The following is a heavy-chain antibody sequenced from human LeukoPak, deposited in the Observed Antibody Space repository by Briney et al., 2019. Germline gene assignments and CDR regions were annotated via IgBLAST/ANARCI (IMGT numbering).Heavy chain of an antibody. CDR3: ARGSDILTGYSLYYYYGMDV. CDR1: GYTFTSYD. CDR2: MNPNSGNT. J-gene: IGHJ6*02. V-gene: IGHV1-8*01. Sequence: PAASVKVSCKASGYTFTSYDINWVRQATGQGLEWMGWMNPNSGNTGYVQKFQGRVTMTRNTSISTAYMELSSLRSEDTAVYYCARGSDILTGYSLYYYYGMDVRGQGTTVTVSS. D-gene: IGHD3-9*01.